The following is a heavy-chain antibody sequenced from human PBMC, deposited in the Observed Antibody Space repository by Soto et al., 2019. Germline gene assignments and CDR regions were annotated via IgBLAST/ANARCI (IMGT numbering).Heavy chain of an antibody. Sequence: QVQLQQWGAGLLKPSETLSLTCAVYGGSFSGYYWSWIRQPPGKGLEWIGEINHSGSTNYNPSLKSRVTISVDTSKNQFSLKLSSVTAADTAVYYCASRVPGGFDYWGQGTLVTVSS. J-gene: IGHJ4*02. CDR1: GGSFSGYY. V-gene: IGHV4-34*01. D-gene: IGHD3-16*01. CDR3: ASRVPGGFDY. CDR2: INHSGST.